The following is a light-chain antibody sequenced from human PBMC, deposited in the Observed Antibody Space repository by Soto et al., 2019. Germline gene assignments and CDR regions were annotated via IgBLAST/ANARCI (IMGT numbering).Light chain of an antibody. V-gene: IGKV3-20*01. CDR2: GAS. Sequence: PGERATLSCRTSQSVSSNYLAWYQQKPGQAPRLVIYGASSRATGIPDRFSGSGSETDFTLTISRLEPEDFAVYYCQQYGSSPRTFGQGTKVDIK. J-gene: IGKJ1*01. CDR3: QQYGSSPRT. CDR1: QSVSSNY.